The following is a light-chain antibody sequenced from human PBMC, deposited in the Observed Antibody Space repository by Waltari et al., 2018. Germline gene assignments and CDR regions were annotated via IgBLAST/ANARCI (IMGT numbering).Light chain of an antibody. CDR3: QSADKSGAYEV. Sequence: SYELTQPPSISVSPGQTATITCSGDALPNQYAYWYRQKAGQAPLLLIYKDNERPSGISDRFSGSTSGTTATLTISAIQAEDEADYYCQSADKSGAYEVFGGGTRVSVL. J-gene: IGLJ2*01. CDR1: ALPNQY. V-gene: IGLV3-25*03. CDR2: KDN.